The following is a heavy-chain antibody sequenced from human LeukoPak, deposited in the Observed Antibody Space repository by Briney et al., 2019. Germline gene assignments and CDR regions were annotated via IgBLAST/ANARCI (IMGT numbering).Heavy chain of an antibody. CDR1: DYTFTSYG. CDR2: TSAYNGNT. V-gene: IGHV1-18*01. J-gene: IGHJ4*02. D-gene: IGHD3-22*01. CDR3: ARYVGYYDSSGHHYFDY. Sequence: ASVKVSCKASDYTFTSYGISWVRQAPGQGLEWMGWTSAYNGNTNYAQKLQGRVTMTTDTSTSTAYMELRSLRSDDTAVYYCARYVGYYDSSGHHYFDYWGQGTLVTVSS.